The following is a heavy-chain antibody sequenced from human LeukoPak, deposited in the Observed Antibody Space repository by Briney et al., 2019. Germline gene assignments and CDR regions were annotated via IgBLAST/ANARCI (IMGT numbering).Heavy chain of an antibody. J-gene: IGHJ4*02. CDR3: AKDSLVGATHITSFDY. Sequence: PGGSLRLSCAASGFTFSSYAMSWVRQAPGKGLEWVSAISGSGGSTYYADSVKGRFTISRDNSKNTLYLQMNSLRAEDTAVYYCAKDSLVGATHITSFDYWGQGTLVTVSS. D-gene: IGHD1-26*01. CDR2: ISGSGGST. CDR1: GFTFSSYA. V-gene: IGHV3-23*01.